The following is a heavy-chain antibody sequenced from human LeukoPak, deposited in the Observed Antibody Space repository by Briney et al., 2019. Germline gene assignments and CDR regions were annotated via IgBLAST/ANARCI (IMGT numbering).Heavy chain of an antibody. CDR3: ARNYGSGNY. CDR2: ISSSSSYM. V-gene: IGHV3-21*01. CDR1: GFTFSSYS. D-gene: IGHD3-10*01. J-gene: IGHJ4*02. Sequence: PGGSLRLSCAASGFTFSSYSMTWVRQAPGKGLEWVSSISSSSSYMYYADSVKGRFTISRDNAKNSLYLQMNSLRAEDTAVYYCARNYGSGNYWGQGTLVTVSS.